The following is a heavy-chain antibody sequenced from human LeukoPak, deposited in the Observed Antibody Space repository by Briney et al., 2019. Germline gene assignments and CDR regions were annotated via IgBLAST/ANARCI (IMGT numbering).Heavy chain of an antibody. D-gene: IGHD5-12*01. V-gene: IGHV3-21*05. CDR1: GFTFSGCS. CDR2: ISSSGNGI. Sequence: PGGSLRLSCAASGFTFSGCSMNWVRQAPGKGLEWVSYISSSGNGIYYADSVKGRFTISRDNAKNSLYLQMNSLRAEDTAVYYCARDGGYGDYLDYWGQGTLVTVSS. CDR3: ARDGGYGDYLDY. J-gene: IGHJ4*02.